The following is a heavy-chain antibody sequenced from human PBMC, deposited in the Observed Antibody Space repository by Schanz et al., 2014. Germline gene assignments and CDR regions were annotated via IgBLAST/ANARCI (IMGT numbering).Heavy chain of an antibody. V-gene: IGHV3-15*04. CDR3: TTFNNRDALYI. D-gene: IGHD1-20*01. J-gene: IGHJ3*02. CDR1: GFTVNTNY. Sequence: VQLVESGGGVVQPGRSLRLSCAVSGFTVNTNYMSWVRQAPGKGLEWVGRIENNANGATTDYAAPVKGRFTVSRDDSRNTLYLQMNTLRTDDTALYYCTTFNNRDALYIWGQGTMVSVSS. CDR2: IENNANGATT.